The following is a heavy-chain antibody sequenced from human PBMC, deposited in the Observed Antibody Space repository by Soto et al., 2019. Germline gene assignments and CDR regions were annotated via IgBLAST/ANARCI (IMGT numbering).Heavy chain of an antibody. CDR1: GGSISSYY. J-gene: IGHJ5*02. V-gene: IGHV4-59*01. CDR3: ARDIGSGSYWFDP. Sequence: QVQLQESGPGLVKPSETLSLTCTVSGGSISSYYWSWIRQPPGKGLEWIGYIYYSGITNYNPSLKSRVTISGDPSKNQFSLKLSSVTAADTAVYYCARDIGSGSYWFDPWGQGTLVTVSS. CDR2: IYYSGIT. D-gene: IGHD3-10*01.